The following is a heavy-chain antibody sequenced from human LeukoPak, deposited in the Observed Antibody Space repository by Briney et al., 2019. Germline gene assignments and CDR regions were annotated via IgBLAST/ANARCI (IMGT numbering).Heavy chain of an antibody. V-gene: IGHV4-4*09. CDR3: ARDYSSSFSGYYYYYGMDV. CDR1: GGSISSYY. Sequence: SETLSLTCTVSGGSISSYYWSWIRQPPGKGLEWIGYIHTSGSTNYNPSLKSRVTISVDTSKNQFSLKLSSVTAADTAVYYCARDYSSSFSGYYYYYGMDVWGQGTTVTVSS. J-gene: IGHJ6*02. CDR2: IHTSGST. D-gene: IGHD6-13*01.